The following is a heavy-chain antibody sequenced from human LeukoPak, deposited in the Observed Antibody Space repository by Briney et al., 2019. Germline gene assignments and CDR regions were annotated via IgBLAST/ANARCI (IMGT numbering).Heavy chain of an antibody. Sequence: GGSLRLSCAASGFTFSGSAMHWVRQASGKGLEWVGRIRSKANSYATVYAASVKGRFALSRDDSKNTAYLQMNSLKTEDTAVYYCTRYNVGFESWGQGTLVTVSS. CDR3: TRYNVGFES. V-gene: IGHV3-73*01. CDR2: IRSKANSYAT. CDR1: GFTFSGSA. D-gene: IGHD1-1*01. J-gene: IGHJ4*02.